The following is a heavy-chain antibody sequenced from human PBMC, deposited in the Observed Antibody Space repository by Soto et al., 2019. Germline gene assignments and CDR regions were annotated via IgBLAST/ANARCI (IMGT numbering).Heavy chain of an antibody. V-gene: IGHV4-59*01. J-gene: IGHJ4*02. Sequence: SETLSLTCTVSGGSINSYYWSWIRRPPGKGLEWIGFVYSNGTTSYNRSLKSRVTLSVDTSNNQFSLNLRSVTAADTAVYYCARTPHIWGQGTLVTVPQ. CDR2: VYSNGTT. CDR3: ARTPHI. D-gene: IGHD2-15*01. CDR1: GGSINSYY.